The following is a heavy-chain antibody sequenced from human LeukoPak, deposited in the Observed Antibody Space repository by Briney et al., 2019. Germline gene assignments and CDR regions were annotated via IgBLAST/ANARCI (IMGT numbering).Heavy chain of an antibody. Sequence: ASVKVSCKASDYIFTVYNITWVRQTPGQGLEWMGRFSVYTGHTDFARNFRDRVTMTADTSTTTAYMELKSLRSDDTAVYYCARDRTNLYYYDSSGYYLPNWFDPWGQGTLVTVSS. CDR2: FSVYTGHT. CDR1: DYIFTVYN. V-gene: IGHV1-18*01. J-gene: IGHJ5*02. D-gene: IGHD3-22*01. CDR3: ARDRTNLYYYDSSGYYLPNWFDP.